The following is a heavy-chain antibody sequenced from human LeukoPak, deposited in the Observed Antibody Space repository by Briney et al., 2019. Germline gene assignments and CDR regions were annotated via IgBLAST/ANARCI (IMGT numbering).Heavy chain of an antibody. Sequence: NPSETLSLTCTISGGSIDSYYWSWIRQPPGKGLEWIGYISYSGSTNYNPSLKSRVTISLDTSKNQFSLKVTSVTAADTAVYYCARDRENTLDPPYRYFDSWARGPRVPFSS. CDR3: ARDRENTLDPPYRYFDS. CDR2: ISYSGST. V-gene: IGHV4-59*01. CDR1: GGSIDSYY. D-gene: IGHD3/OR15-3a*01. J-gene: IGHJ4*02.